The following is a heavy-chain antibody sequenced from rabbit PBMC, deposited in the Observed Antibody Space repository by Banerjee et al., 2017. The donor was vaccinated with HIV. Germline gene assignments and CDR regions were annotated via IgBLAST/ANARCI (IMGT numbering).Heavy chain of an antibody. CDR3: MRGGSSGRYL. Sequence: QEYLEESGGDLVKPEGSLTLTCTASGFSFSSNYYMCWVRQAPGKGLELIACIDTSSGSTWYASWAKGRFTISKASSTTVTLQMTSLTAADTATYFCMRGGSSGRYLWGQGTLVPVS. V-gene: IGHV1S45*01. CDR1: GFSFSSNYY. D-gene: IGHD4-1*01. CDR2: IDTSSGST. J-gene: IGHJ3*01.